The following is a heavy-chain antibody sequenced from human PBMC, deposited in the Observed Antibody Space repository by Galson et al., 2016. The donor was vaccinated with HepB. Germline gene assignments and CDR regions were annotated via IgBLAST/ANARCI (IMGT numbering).Heavy chain of an antibody. V-gene: IGHV3-7*04. D-gene: IGHD1-1*01. J-gene: IGHJ4*02. CDR3: ARAYQYTLDY. Sequence: SLRLSCAASGLTFSRFWMTWVRQAPGKGLEWVANINQDGSEKHYLDSVRGRFTIPSDNAKTPLYLQMNSLRAEDTAVDFCARAYQYTLDYWGQGTLVTVSS. CDR2: INQDGSEK. CDR1: GLTFSRFW.